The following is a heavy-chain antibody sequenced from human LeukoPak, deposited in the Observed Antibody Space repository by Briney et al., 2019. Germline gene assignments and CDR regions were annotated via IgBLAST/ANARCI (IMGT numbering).Heavy chain of an antibody. Sequence: PSEALSLTCTVSGDSTSSDRYYGGWVRQAPGKGLEWISFISTDSGTLYYADSVKGRFTISRNNAANSLYLQMNNLRDEDTAVYYCARRDPFDYWGQGTMVTVSS. CDR3: ARRDPFDY. J-gene: IGHJ4*02. V-gene: IGHV3-48*02. CDR2: ISTDSGTL. CDR1: GDSTSSDRYY.